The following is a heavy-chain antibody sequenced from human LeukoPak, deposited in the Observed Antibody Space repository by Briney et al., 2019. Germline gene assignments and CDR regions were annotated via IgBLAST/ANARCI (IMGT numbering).Heavy chain of an antibody. D-gene: IGHD6-13*01. J-gene: IGHJ5*02. Sequence: GGSLRLSCAASGFTFSSYAMSWVRQAPGKGLEWVSAISGSGGSTYYADSVKGRFTISRDNSKNTLYLQMNSLRAEDTAVYYCAKGGSSSLSYNWFDPWGRGTLVTVSS. CDR1: GFTFSSYA. CDR3: AKGGSSSLSYNWFDP. CDR2: ISGSGGST. V-gene: IGHV3-23*01.